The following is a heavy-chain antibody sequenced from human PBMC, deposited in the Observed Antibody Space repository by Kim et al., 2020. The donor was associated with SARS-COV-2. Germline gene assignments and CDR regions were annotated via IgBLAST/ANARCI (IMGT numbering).Heavy chain of an antibody. V-gene: IGHV4-31*03. J-gene: IGHJ4*02. D-gene: IGHD2-2*01. CDR1: GGSISSGGYY. CDR3: ASYRYCSSTSCPWDY. CDR2: IYYSGST. Sequence: SETLSLTCTVSGGSISSGGYYWSWIRQHPGKGLEWIGYIYYSGSTYYNPSLKSRVTISVDTSKNQFSLKLSSVTAADTAVYYCASYRYCSSTSCPWDYWGQGTLVTVSS.